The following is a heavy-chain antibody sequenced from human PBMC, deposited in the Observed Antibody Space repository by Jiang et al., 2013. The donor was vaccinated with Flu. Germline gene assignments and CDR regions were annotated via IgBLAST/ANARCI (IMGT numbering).Heavy chain of an antibody. CDR3: ARHWGYGSGTQEVNWFDP. CDR2: SITVGAP. Sequence: SISSYYSELDPAAPREGDWSGLGISITVGAPTTTPTLKSRVTISVDTSKNQFSLKLSSVTAADTAVYYCARHWGYGSGTQEVNWFDPWGQGTLVTVSS. CDR1: SISSYY. D-gene: IGHD3-10*01. J-gene: IGHJ5*02. V-gene: IGHV4-59*01.